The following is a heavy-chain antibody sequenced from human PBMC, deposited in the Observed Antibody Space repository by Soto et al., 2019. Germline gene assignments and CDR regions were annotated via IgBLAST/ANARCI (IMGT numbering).Heavy chain of an antibody. J-gene: IGHJ6*02. Sequence: SETLSLTCTVSGGSISSGDYYWSWIRQPPGKGLEWIGYIYYSGSTYFNPSLKSRVTISVDTSKNQFSLKLSSVTAADTAVYYCARDRRYCSGGSCRGNHYYGVDVSGQGTTVTGSS. D-gene: IGHD2-15*01. CDR3: ARDRRYCSGGSCRGNHYYGVDV. CDR2: IYYSGST. V-gene: IGHV4-30-4*01. CDR1: GGSISSGDYY.